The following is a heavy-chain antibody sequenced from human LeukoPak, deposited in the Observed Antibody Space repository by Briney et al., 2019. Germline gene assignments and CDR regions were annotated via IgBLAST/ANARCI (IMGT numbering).Heavy chain of an antibody. J-gene: IGHJ4*02. Sequence: KASETLSLTCAVYGGSFSGYYWSWIRQPPGKGLEWIGEINHSGSTNYNPSLKSRVTMSVDTSKNQFSLKLSSVTAADTAVYYCARLPYGDYPQPALWGQGTLVTVSS. V-gene: IGHV4-34*01. CDR1: GGSFSGYY. CDR3: ARLPYGDYPQPAL. D-gene: IGHD4-17*01. CDR2: INHSGST.